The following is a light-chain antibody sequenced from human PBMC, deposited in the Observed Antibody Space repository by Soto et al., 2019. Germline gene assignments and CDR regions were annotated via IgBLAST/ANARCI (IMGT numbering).Light chain of an antibody. CDR3: SAWDDNIYGPV. J-gene: IGLJ2*01. CDR2: RDN. CDR1: SSDIGSNP. Sequence: QSVLTQPPSASGTPGQRVAISCSGGSSDIGSNPVNWYLHLPGAAPKLLIYRDNQRPSGVPDRFPGSKSGTSASLTISGLQSADEADYFCSAWDDNIYGPVFGGGTKLTVL. V-gene: IGLV1-44*01.